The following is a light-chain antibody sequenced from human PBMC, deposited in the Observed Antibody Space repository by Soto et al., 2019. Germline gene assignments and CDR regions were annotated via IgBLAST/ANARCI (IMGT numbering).Light chain of an antibody. Sequence: IVMTQSPASLSLSPGERVSLSCRAGQGVTTNFAWYQQKSGQSPRLLIYDVSTRATGVPARFSGTGSETDFTLTISGLQSEDSAVYFCQQYNIWPFSFGQGTRLEIK. CDR3: QQYNIWPFS. CDR1: QGVTTN. J-gene: IGKJ5*01. V-gene: IGKV3-15*01. CDR2: DVS.